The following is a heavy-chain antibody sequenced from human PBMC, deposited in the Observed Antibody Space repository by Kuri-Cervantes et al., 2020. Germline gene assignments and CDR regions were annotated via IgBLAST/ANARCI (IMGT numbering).Heavy chain of an antibody. CDR1: GGSNSSSNW. CDR3: ARASVDDYGDHQPPYNWFDP. J-gene: IGHJ5*02. D-gene: IGHD4-17*01. V-gene: IGHV4-4*02. Sequence: SETLSLTCAVSGGSNSSSNWWSWVRQPPGKGLEWIGEIYHSGSTNYNPSLKSRVTISIDKSKNQFSLKLSSVTAADTAVYYCARASVDDYGDHQPPYNWFDPWGQGTLVTVSS. CDR2: IYHSGST.